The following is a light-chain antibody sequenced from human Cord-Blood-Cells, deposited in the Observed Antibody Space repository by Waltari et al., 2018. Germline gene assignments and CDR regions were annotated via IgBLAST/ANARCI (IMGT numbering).Light chain of an antibody. J-gene: IGKJ2*01. CDR1: QSISSW. V-gene: IGKV1-5*03. CDR2: KAS. CDR3: QQYNSYPT. Sequence: DIQMTQSPSTLSASVGDRVTITCRASQSISSWLAWYQQKPGKAPKLLIYKASSLESGVPSRFSGSGSGTEFTLTISSLQPDDFATYYCQQYNSYPTFCQGTKLEIK.